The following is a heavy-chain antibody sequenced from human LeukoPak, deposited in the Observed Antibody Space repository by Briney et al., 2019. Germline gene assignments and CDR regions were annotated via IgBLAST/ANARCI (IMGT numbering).Heavy chain of an antibody. Sequence: ASVKVSCKASGYTFTSYGISWVRQAPGQGLEWMGWISAYNGNTNYAQKLRGRVTMTTDTSTSTAYMELRSLRSDGTAVYYCARASMITFGGVIVHDALDIWGQGTMVTVSS. J-gene: IGHJ3*02. CDR1: GYTFTSYG. D-gene: IGHD3-16*02. V-gene: IGHV1-18*01. CDR3: ARASMITFGGVIVHDALDI. CDR2: ISAYNGNT.